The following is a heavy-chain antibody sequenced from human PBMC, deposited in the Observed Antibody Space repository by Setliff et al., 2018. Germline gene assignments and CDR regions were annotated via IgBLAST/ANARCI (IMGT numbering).Heavy chain of an antibody. V-gene: IGHV1-18*01. Sequence: GASVKVSCKASGYTFTSYGISWVRQAPGQGLEWMGWISTYNGDTDYAQKLQDRLTMTTDTSTRTVYMELRSLRSYDTAVYYCVRTVYSSSSGYYNYYRDDWGKGTTVTVSS. CDR2: ISTYNGDT. D-gene: IGHD6-6*01. J-gene: IGHJ6*03. CDR3: VRTVYSSSSGYYNYYRDD. CDR1: GYTFTSYG.